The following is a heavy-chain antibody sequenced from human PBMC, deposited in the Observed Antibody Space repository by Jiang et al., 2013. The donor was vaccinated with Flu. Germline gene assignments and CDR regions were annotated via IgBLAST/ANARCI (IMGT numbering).Heavy chain of an antibody. Sequence: LKPSETLSLTCAVYGGSFSGYYWSWIRQPPGKGLEWIGEINHSGSTNYNPSLKSRVTISVDTSKNQFSLKLSSVTAADTAVYYCAGLVVVIANEPQKNWFDPWGQGTLVTVSS. CDR3: AGLVVVIANEPQKNWFDP. V-gene: IGHV4-34*01. CDR1: GGSFSGYY. CDR2: INHSGST. J-gene: IGHJ5*02. D-gene: IGHD2-21*01.